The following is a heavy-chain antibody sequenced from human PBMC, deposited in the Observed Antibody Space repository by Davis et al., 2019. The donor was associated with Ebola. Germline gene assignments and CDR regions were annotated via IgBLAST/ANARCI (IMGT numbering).Heavy chain of an antibody. Sequence: ASVKVSCKASNYIFTSFGINWVRQAPGQGLEWMGWMNPHNGEATFAQKFQGRVTVTRDTSISTADMERRRLRSDDTAVYYCAREGTTVAPDFDYWGQGTLVTVSS. V-gene: IGHV1-2*02. CDR2: MNPHNGEA. J-gene: IGHJ4*02. CDR3: AREGTTVAPDFDY. CDR1: NYIFTSFG. D-gene: IGHD4-23*01.